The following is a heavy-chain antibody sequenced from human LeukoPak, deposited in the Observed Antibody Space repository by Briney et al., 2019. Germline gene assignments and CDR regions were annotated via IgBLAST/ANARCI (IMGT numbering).Heavy chain of an antibody. D-gene: IGHD6-19*01. V-gene: IGHV1-8*01. CDR2: MNPNSGNT. CDR1: GYTFTSYD. Sequence: GASVKVSCKASGYTFTSYDINWVRQATGQGLEWMGWMNPNSGNTGYAQKFQGRVTMTRNTSISTAYMELSSLRSEDTAVYYCARGWRVAVAGTIGYWGQGTLVTVSS. J-gene: IGHJ4*02. CDR3: ARGWRVAVAGTIGY.